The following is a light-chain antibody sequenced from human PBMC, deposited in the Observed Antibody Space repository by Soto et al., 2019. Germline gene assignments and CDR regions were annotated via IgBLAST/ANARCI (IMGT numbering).Light chain of an antibody. Sequence: AIRMTQSPSSLSASTGDRVTITCRASQGISSYLAWYQQKPGKTPKPLIYAASTLQSGVPSRFSGSGSGTDFTLTISCLQSEDFATYFCQQSFTTPLTFGGGTKVDIK. J-gene: IGKJ4*01. CDR2: AAS. CDR1: QGISSY. V-gene: IGKV1-8*01. CDR3: QQSFTTPLT.